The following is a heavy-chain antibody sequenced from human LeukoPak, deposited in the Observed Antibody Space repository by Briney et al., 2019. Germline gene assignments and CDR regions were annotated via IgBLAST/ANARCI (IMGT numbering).Heavy chain of an antibody. CDR2: INSDGSAT. J-gene: IGHJ6*02. Sequence: GGSLRLSCAASGFTFSSYWMSWVRQAPGRGLMWVSQINSDGSATSCADPVKGRCTISRDNAKNMLYLEMNSLRVEDTAVYFCTRDPGLDVWGQGTTVTVSS. V-gene: IGHV3-74*01. CDR1: GFTFSSYW. CDR3: TRDPGLDV.